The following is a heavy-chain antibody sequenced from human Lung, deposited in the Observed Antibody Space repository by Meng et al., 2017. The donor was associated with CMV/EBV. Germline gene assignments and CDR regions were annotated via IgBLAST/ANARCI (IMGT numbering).Heavy chain of an antibody. V-gene: IGHV4-34*01. CDR3: ARWATANYYYYGMDV. D-gene: IGHD5-24*01. CDR2: INHSGST. Sequence: LXXAVYGGSFSGYYWSWIRQPPGKGLEWIGEINHSGSTNYNPSLKSRVTISVDTSKNQFSLKLSSVTAADTAVYYCARWATANYYYYGMDVWVQGTXVTVSS. J-gene: IGHJ6*02. CDR1: GGSFSGYY.